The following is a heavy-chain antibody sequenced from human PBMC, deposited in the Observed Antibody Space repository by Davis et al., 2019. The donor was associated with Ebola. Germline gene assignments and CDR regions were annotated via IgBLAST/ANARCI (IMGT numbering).Heavy chain of an antibody. V-gene: IGHV4-39*07. D-gene: IGHD3-3*01. J-gene: IGHJ5*02. Sequence: SETLSLTCTASGGSISSGAYYWSWTRQPPGKGLEWIGAINHSGSTNYNPSLKSRVTISVHTSKNQFSLKLSSVTAADTAVYYCARENGFLGIEPWGQGTLVTVSS. CDR1: GGSISSGAYY. CDR3: ARENGFLGIEP. CDR2: INHSGST.